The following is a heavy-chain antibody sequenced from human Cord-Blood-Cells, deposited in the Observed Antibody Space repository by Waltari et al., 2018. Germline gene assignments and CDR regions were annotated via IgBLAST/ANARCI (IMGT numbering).Heavy chain of an antibody. CDR3: ARDLAMDGTGDAFDI. D-gene: IGHD3-9*01. CDR1: GGPFSSYS. CDR2: IIPILGIA. V-gene: IGHV1-69*04. Sequence: QVQLVQSGAEVKKPGSSVQVSCKASGGPFSSYSISWVRPAPGQGLEWMGGIIPILGIANYAQKFQGRVTITADESTSTAYMELSSLRSEDTAVYYCARDLAMDGTGDAFDIWGQGTMVTVSS. J-gene: IGHJ3*02.